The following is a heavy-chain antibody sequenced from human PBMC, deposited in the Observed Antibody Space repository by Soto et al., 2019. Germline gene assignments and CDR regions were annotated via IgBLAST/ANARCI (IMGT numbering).Heavy chain of an antibody. CDR3: ARAMPEDYYYYYYMDV. CDR2: IYYSGST. CDR1: GGSISSGGYY. J-gene: IGHJ6*03. D-gene: IGHD2-2*01. V-gene: IGHV4-31*03. Sequence: SETLSLTCTVSGGSISSGGYYWSWIRQHPGKGLEWIGYIYYSGSTYYNPSLKSRVTISVDTSKNQFSLKLSSVTAADTAVYYCARAMPEDYYYYYYMDVWGKGTTVTVSS.